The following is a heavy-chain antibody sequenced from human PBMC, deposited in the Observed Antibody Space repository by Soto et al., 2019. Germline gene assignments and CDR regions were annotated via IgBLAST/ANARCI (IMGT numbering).Heavy chain of an antibody. CDR1: GFTFDDYA. Sequence: EVQLVESGGGLVQPGRSLRLSCAASGFTFDDYAMHWVRQAPGKGLEWVSGISWNSGSIGYADSVKGRFTISRDNAKNSLYLQMTSLRAEDTALYYCAKDIFYGDYVGCLVYWGQGTLVTVSS. CDR3: AKDIFYGDYVGCLVY. J-gene: IGHJ4*02. CDR2: ISWNSGSI. D-gene: IGHD4-17*01. V-gene: IGHV3-9*01.